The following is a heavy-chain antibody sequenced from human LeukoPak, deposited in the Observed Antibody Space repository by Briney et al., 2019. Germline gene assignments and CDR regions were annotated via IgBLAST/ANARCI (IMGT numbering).Heavy chain of an antibody. D-gene: IGHD5-18*01. CDR1: GFNFGDHA. CDR3: SRGPIQLWVHNGVDV. Sequence: GGSLRPSCTTSGFNFGDHAMTWVRQAAGKGLGWVGFIRSKAYRGTTEYAASVKGRFTISRDDSKSVVYLQMNSLKSEDTAVYYCSRGPIQLWVHNGVDVWGQGTTVTVSS. V-gene: IGHV3-49*04. CDR2: IRSKAYRGTT. J-gene: IGHJ6*02.